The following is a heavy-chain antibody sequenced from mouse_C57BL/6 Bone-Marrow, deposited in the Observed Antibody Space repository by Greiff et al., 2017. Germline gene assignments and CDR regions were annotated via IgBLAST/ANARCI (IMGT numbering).Heavy chain of an antibody. CDR2: IYPGSGST. CDR1: GYTFTSYW. V-gene: IGHV1-55*01. CDR3: ARPYYSNYWYFDV. Sequence: QVQLQQPGAELVKPGASVKMSCKASGYTFTSYWITWVKQRPGQCLEWIGDIYPGSGSTNYNEKFKSKATLTVDTSSSTAYMQLSSLKSEDSAVYYCARPYYSNYWYFDVWGTGTTVTVSS. J-gene: IGHJ1*03. D-gene: IGHD2-5*01.